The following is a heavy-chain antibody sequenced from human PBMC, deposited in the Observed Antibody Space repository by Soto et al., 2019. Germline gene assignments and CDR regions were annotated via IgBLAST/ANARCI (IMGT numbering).Heavy chain of an antibody. Sequence: PVGSLRLSCAASGFTFSSYGMHWVRQAPGKGLEWVAVISYDGSNKYYADSVKGRFTISSDNSKNTLYLQMNSLRAEDTAVYYCAKHNIVGAADYWGQGALVTVSS. V-gene: IGHV3-30*18. CDR3: AKHNIVGAADY. CDR2: ISYDGSNK. J-gene: IGHJ4*02. CDR1: GFTFSSYG. D-gene: IGHD1-26*01.